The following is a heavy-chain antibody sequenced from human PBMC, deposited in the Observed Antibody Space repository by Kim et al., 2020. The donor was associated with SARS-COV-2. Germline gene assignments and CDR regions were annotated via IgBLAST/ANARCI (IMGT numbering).Heavy chain of an antibody. CDR2: YTAGTA. CDR3: ARGLGR. Sequence: YTAGTASYADSVKVRFIISRDNSENAVYLQMNSLRVEDTAIYYCARGLGRWGQGTLVTVSS. J-gene: IGHJ4*02. D-gene: IGHD2-15*01. V-gene: IGHV3-53*01.